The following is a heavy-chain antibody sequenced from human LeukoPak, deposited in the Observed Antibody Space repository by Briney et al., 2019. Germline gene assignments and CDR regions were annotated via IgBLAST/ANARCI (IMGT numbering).Heavy chain of an antibody. J-gene: IGHJ5*02. Sequence: SVKVSCKASGGTFSSYAISWVRQAPGQGLEWMGGIIPIFGTANYAQKFQGRVTITTDESTSTAYMELSSLRSEDTAVYYRARALSEYQLLWGWFDPWGQGTLVTVSS. CDR3: ARALSEYQLLWGWFDP. CDR1: GGTFSSYA. V-gene: IGHV1-69*05. D-gene: IGHD2-2*01. CDR2: IIPIFGTA.